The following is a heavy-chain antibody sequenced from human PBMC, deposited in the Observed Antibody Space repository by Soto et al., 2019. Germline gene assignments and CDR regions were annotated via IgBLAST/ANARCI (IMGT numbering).Heavy chain of an antibody. D-gene: IGHD5-12*01. V-gene: IGHV1-18*01. CDR1: GYPFTSYG. J-gene: IGHJ3*02. CDR3: PRGRIVASIHDAFEI. Sequence: QGQLLQSGDEVKTPGASVRVSCRASGYPFTSYGISWVRQAPGQGLEWVAWISAYNGKRDTAQKFQDRVTMTLDTSTDTAHMDLGDLTSADTAVYYCPRGRIVASIHDAFEIWGQGTKVTVSS. CDR2: ISAYNGKR.